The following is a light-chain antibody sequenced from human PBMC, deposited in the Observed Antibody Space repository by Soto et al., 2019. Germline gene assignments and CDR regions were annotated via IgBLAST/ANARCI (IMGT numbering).Light chain of an antibody. CDR2: HVT. V-gene: IGLV2-14*03. CDR3: CSLTTSHTYV. Sequence: QSARAHPSGVSGSPGQSITISCTGTSRDIGHYDYVSWYQQHPGKAPKLMIYHVTYRPSGVSNRYSGSKSGNSASLTISGLQADDEADYYCCSLTTSHTYVFGSGTKVTVL. CDR1: SRDIGHYDY. J-gene: IGLJ1*01.